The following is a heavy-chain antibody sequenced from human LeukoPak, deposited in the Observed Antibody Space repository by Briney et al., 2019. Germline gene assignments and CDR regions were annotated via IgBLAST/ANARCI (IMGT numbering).Heavy chain of an antibody. CDR1: GFTTNY. CDR3: ARDPSGRGGY. J-gene: IGHJ4*02. V-gene: IGHV3-66*02. Sequence: GGSLRLSCAVSGFTTNYMSWVRQAPGKGLEWVSVIYSGDTTYYADSVRGRFTISGDISKNTLYLRMNSLRPEDTAVYHCARDPSGRGGYWGQGTLVTVSS. D-gene: IGHD1-26*01. CDR2: IYSGDTT.